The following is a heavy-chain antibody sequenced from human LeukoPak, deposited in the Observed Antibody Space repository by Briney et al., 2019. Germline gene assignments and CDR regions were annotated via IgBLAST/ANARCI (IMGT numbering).Heavy chain of an antibody. V-gene: IGHV4-61*02. CDR3: ARFYSNYDY. CDR1: GGSISSGSYY. J-gene: IGHJ4*02. D-gene: IGHD4-11*01. CDR2: IYTSGST. Sequence: ASETLSLTCTVSGGSISSGSYYWSWIRQPAGKGLEWIGRIYTSGSTNYNPSLKSRVTISVDTSKNQFSLKLSSVTAADTAVYYCARFYSNYDYWGQGTLVTVSS.